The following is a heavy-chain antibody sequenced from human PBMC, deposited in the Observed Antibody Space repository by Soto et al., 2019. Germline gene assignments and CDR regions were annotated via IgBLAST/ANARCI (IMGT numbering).Heavy chain of an antibody. D-gene: IGHD6-6*01. CDR3: AKAMSSPSRPRNYFDY. CDR2: ISGGGGTT. Sequence: EVQLLESGGDLVQPGGSLRLSCAASGFTFSNFAMSWVRQAPGKGLEWVSVISGGGGTTYYADSVKGRFTISRDNSKSTLYLQMDSLRAEDTALYYCAKAMSSPSRPRNYFDYWGQGTLVTVSS. J-gene: IGHJ4*02. V-gene: IGHV3-23*01. CDR1: GFTFSNFA.